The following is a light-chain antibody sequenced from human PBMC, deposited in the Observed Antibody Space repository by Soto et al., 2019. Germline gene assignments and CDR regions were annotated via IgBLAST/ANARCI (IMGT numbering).Light chain of an antibody. J-gene: IGKJ5*01. Sequence: EVVLTQSPGTLSLSPGEEATLSCRASQSVDNNYLAWYQQKPGQTPRLIIYGASGRADGIPHRFSGSGFGTDFTLTISKVEPEDFAVYYCQQYGTPRSVTFGQGTLLEVK. CDR3: QQYGTPRSVT. V-gene: IGKV3-20*01. CDR1: QSVDNNY. CDR2: GAS.